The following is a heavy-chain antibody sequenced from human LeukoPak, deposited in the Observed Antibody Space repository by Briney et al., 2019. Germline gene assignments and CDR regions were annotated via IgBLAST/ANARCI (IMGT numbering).Heavy chain of an antibody. CDR2: IYSGGST. CDR3: ARDGYCSGGSCYLSGDAFDI. CDR1: GFTVSSNY. J-gene: IGHJ3*02. Sequence: PGGSLRLSCAASGFTVSSNYMSWVRQAPGKGLEWVSVIYSGGSTYYADSVKGRFTISRDNSKNTLYLQMNSLRAEDTAVYYCARDGYCSGGSCYLSGDAFDIWGQGTMVTVSS. V-gene: IGHV3-66*02. D-gene: IGHD2-15*01.